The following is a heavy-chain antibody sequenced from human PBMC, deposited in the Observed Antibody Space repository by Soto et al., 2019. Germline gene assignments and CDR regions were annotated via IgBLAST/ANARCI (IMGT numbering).Heavy chain of an antibody. CDR2: IWYDGSNK. J-gene: IGHJ4*02. CDR1: GFTFSSYG. Sequence: SLRLSCAASGFTFSSYGMHWVRQAPGKGLEWVAVIWYDGSNKYYADSVKGRFTISRDNSKNTLYLQMNSLRAEDTAVYYCARDLSYYYDSSGYDPIADYWGQGTLVTVSS. V-gene: IGHV3-33*01. D-gene: IGHD3-22*01. CDR3: ARDLSYYYDSSGYDPIADY.